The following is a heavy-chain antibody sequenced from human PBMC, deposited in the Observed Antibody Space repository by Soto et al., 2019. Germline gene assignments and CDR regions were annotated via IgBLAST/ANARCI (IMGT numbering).Heavy chain of an antibody. J-gene: IGHJ6*02. D-gene: IGHD4-17*01. CDR2: IYYSGST. V-gene: IGHV4-61*01. CDR3: ARWSLVTTVIGGNYYGMDV. Sequence: SETLSLTCTVSGGSVSSGSCYWSWIRQPPGKGLEWIGYIYYSGSTSYNPSLKSPVTISVDTSKNQFSLKLTSVTAADTAVYYCARWSLVTTVIGGNYYGMDVWGQGTTVTVSS. CDR1: GGSVSSGSCY.